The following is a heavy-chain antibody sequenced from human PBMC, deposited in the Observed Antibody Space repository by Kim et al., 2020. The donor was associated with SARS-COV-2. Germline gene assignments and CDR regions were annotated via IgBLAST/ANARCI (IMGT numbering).Heavy chain of an antibody. J-gene: IGHJ4*02. Sequence: GGSLRLSCAASGFTFSSYAMSWVRQAPGKGLEWVSDIYGGGSSTHYADSVKGRFTISRDNSKNTLYLQMNSLRAEDTAVYYCGKGGIAVDDWGQGTLVTVSS. D-gene: IGHD6-19*01. CDR3: GKGGIAVDD. CDR1: GFTFSSYA. CDR2: IYGGGSST. V-gene: IGHV3-23*03.